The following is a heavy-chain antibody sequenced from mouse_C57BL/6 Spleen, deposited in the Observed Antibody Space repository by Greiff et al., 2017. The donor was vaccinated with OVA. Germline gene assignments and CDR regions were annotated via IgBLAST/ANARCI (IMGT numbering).Heavy chain of an antibody. CDR1: GYTFTSYW. CDR2: IDPSDSYT. V-gene: IGHV1-69*01. CDR3: ARTGYYYGSSSHAMDY. D-gene: IGHD1-1*01. J-gene: IGHJ4*01. Sequence: VQLQQSGAELVMPGASVKLSCKASGYTFTSYWMHWVKQRPGQGLEWIGEIDPSDSYTNYNQKFKGKSTLTVDKSSSTAYMQLSSLTSEDSAVYYCARTGYYYGSSSHAMDYWGQGTSVTVSS.